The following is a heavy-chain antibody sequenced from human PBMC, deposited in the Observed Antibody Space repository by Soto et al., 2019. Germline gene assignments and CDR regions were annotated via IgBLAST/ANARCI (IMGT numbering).Heavy chain of an antibody. Sequence: GGSLRLSCAASGFTFSNAWMSWVRQAPGKGLEWVGRIKSKTDGGTTDYAAPVKGRFTISRDDSKNTLYLQMNSLKTEDTAVYYCTTDSSSGWYPPYDFDYWGQGTLVTVSS. CDR1: GFTFSNAW. CDR3: TTDSSSGWYPPYDFDY. J-gene: IGHJ4*02. V-gene: IGHV3-15*01. CDR2: IKSKTDGGTT. D-gene: IGHD6-19*01.